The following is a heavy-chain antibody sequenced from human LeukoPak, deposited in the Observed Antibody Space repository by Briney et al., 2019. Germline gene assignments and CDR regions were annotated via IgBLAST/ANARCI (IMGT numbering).Heavy chain of an antibody. D-gene: IGHD2-15*01. V-gene: IGHV1-69*04. CDR3: ASLYLGGYCSGGSCYEDWYFDL. CDR1: GGTFSSYA. J-gene: IGHJ2*01. CDR2: IIPILGIA. Sequence: SVKVSCKASGGTFSSYAISWVRQAPGQGLEWMGRIIPILGIANYAQKFQGRVTITADKSTSTAYMELSSLRSEDTAVYYCASLYLGGYCSGGSCYEDWYFDLWGRGTLVTVSS.